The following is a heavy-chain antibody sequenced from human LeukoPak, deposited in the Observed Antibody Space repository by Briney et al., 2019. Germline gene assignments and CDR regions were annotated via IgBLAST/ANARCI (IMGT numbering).Heavy chain of an antibody. J-gene: IGHJ4*02. V-gene: IGHV1-46*01. Sequence: ASVKVSCKASGYTFTSYYMHWVRQAPGQGLEWMGIINPSGGSTSYAQKFQGRVTMTRDTSTSTAYMELRSLRSDDTAVYYCARDLGHYDFPYYFDYWGQGTLVTVSS. CDR3: ARDLGHYDFPYYFDY. D-gene: IGHD3-3*01. CDR2: INPSGGST. CDR1: GYTFTSYY.